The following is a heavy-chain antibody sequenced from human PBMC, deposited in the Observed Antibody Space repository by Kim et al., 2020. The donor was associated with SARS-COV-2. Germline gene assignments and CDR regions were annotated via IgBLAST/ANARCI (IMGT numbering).Heavy chain of an antibody. CDR3: ARESRDNYYYYGMDV. Sequence: SLKSRVTMSVDTSKNQFSLKLGSVTAADTAVYYCARESRDNYYYYGMDVWGQGTTVTVSS. V-gene: IGHV4-4*07. J-gene: IGHJ6*02.